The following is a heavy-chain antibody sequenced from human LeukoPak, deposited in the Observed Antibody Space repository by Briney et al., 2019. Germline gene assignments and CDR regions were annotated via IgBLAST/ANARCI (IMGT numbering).Heavy chain of an antibody. CDR3: TRDPILGAPDYFDY. Sequence: PGGSLRLSCAASGFTFSSYSMNWVRQAPGKGLEWVSYISRSSSTIYYADSVKGRFTISRDNSKNTMYLQMNNLREEDTAVYYCTRDPILGAPDYFDYWGQGTLVTVSS. V-gene: IGHV3-48*02. CDR1: GFTFSSYS. CDR2: ISRSSSTI. D-gene: IGHD1-26*01. J-gene: IGHJ4*02.